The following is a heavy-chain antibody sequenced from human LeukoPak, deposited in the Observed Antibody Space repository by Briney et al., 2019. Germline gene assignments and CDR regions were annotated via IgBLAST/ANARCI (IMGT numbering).Heavy chain of an antibody. D-gene: IGHD2-8*02. CDR3: AREASTEIIGGMDV. CDR1: GFSFSNNG. Sequence: PGGSLRLSCAASGFSFSNNGIHWVRQAPGKGLEWVAFIQSNGNPKYYTDSVRGRFTISRDNSKKTCYLQMDSLRVEDTAVYYCAREASTEIIGGMDVRGQGTTVTVTS. J-gene: IGHJ6*02. CDR2: IQSNGNPK. V-gene: IGHV3-30*02.